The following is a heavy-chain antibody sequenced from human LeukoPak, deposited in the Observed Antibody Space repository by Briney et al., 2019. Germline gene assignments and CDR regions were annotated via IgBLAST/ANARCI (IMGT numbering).Heavy chain of an antibody. Sequence: GESLKVSCKGSGYSFTSYWIGWVRQMHGKGLEWMGIIYPGDSDTRYSPSFQGQVTISADKSISTAYLQWSSLKASDTAMYYCASAYAGGSWHDAFDIWGQGTMVTVSS. D-gene: IGHD6-13*01. J-gene: IGHJ3*02. CDR1: GYSFTSYW. V-gene: IGHV5-51*01. CDR2: IYPGDSDT. CDR3: ASAYAGGSWHDAFDI.